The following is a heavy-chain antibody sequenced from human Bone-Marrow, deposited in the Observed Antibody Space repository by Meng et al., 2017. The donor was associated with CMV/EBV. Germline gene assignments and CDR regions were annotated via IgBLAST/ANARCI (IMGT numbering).Heavy chain of an antibody. CDR3: ARRAGRVAARPSYYFDY. CDR1: GGSFSGYY. V-gene: IGHV4-34*01. D-gene: IGHD6-6*01. Sequence: SETLSLTCAVYGGSFSGYYWSWIRQPPGKGLEWIGEINHSGSTNYNPSLKSRVTISVDTSKTQFSLKLTSVTAADTAVYYCARRAGRVAARPSYYFDYWGQGTLVTVSS. CDR2: INHSGST. J-gene: IGHJ4*02.